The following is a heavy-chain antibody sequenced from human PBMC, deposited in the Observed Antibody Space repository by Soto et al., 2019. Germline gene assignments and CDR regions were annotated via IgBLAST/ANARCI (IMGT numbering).Heavy chain of an antibody. CDR1: GGSISSGGYS. D-gene: IGHD3-3*01. CDR3: ARDRGFGLNWFDP. CDR2: IYHSGST. V-gene: IGHV4-30-2*01. Sequence: PSETLSLTCAVSGGSISSGGYSWSWIRQPPGKGLEWIGYIYHSGSTYYNPSLKSRVTIPVDRSKNQFSLKLSSVAAADPAVYYCARDRGFGLNWFDPWGQGTLVTVAS. J-gene: IGHJ5*01.